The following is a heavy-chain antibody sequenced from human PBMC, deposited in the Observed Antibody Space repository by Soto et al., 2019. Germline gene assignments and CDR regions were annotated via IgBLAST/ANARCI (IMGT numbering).Heavy chain of an antibody. CDR1: GGSISSYY. V-gene: IGHV4-59*08. D-gene: IGHD6-13*01. Sequence: QVQLQESGPGLVKPSETLSLTCTVSGGSISSYYWSWIRQPPGKGLEWIGYIYYSGSTNYNPSLKSRVTISVDTSKNQFSLKLSSVTAADTAVYYCARHAKPGDSSSWRPPFDYWGQGTLVTVSS. CDR3: ARHAKPGDSSSWRPPFDY. J-gene: IGHJ4*02. CDR2: IYYSGST.